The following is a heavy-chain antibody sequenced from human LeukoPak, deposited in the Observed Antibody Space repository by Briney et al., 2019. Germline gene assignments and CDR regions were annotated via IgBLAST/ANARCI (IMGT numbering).Heavy chain of an antibody. D-gene: IGHD3-3*01. Sequence: SGGSLRLSCAASGFTFSSYWMSWVRQAPGKGLEWVANIKQDGSEKYYVDSVKGRFTISRDNAKNSLYLQMNSLRAEDTAVYYCAGVSFQRITIFGVVPYYYYYMDVWGKGTTVTVSS. CDR3: AGVSFQRITIFGVVPYYYYYMDV. V-gene: IGHV3-7*01. J-gene: IGHJ6*03. CDR2: IKQDGSEK. CDR1: GFTFSSYW.